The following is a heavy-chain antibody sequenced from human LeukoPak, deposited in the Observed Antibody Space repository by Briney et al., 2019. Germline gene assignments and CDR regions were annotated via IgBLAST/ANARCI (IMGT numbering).Heavy chain of an antibody. CDR2: IYYSGST. CDR1: GGSISSGGYY. V-gene: IGHV4-31*03. CDR3: ARGPNYGDYVGLFVY. Sequence: SQTLSLTCTVSGGSISSGGYYWSWVRQHPGKGLEWIGYIYYSGSTYYNPSLKNRITISVDTSKKQFSLKLRSVTAADTAVYYCARGPNYGDYVGLFVYWGQGTLVTVSS. J-gene: IGHJ4*02. D-gene: IGHD4-17*01.